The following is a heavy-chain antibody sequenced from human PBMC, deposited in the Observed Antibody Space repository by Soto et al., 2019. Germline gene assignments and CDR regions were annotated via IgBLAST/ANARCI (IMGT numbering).Heavy chain of an antibody. Sequence: PVVSRILACSSSVFTFVRDLVEWVRQAAVNWLVWVGRINIDGIITSYSYSVKGRFSISRDNSKNTLYRQMNSLRAEDNAVYYCARDSKGYATSGYYLPWGQGTLVTVSS. CDR2: INIDGIIT. D-gene: IGHD3-22*01. CDR1: VFTFVRDL. V-gene: IGHV3-74*01. CDR3: ARDSKGYATSGYYLP. J-gene: IGHJ5*02.